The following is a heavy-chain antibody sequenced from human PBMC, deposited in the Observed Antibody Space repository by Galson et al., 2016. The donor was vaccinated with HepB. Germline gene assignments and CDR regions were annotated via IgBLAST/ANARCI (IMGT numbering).Heavy chain of an antibody. V-gene: IGHV4-61*01. CDR1: GGSISSENYY. J-gene: IGHJ6*02. CDR3: ARGVRNYDFWSGYYVDYYYGMDV. CDR2: IFYSGST. D-gene: IGHD3-3*01. Sequence: ETLSLTCTVSGGSISSENYYWSWIRQPPGKKLEWIGYIFYSGSTNYNPSLKSRVTISVDTSKNQFSLKLSSVTAADTAVYHCARGVRNYDFWSGYYVDYYYGMDVWGQGTAVTVSS.